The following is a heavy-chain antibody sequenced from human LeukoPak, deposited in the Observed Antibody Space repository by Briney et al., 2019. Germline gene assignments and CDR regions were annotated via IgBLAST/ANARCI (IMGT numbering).Heavy chain of an antibody. Sequence: GGSLRLSCSASGFTFSSYAMHWVRQAPGKGLEYVSAISSSGGSTYYADSVKGRLTISRDNSKNTLYLQMSSLRAEDTAVYYCVKTSLWFGELFGFDYWGQGTLVTVSS. J-gene: IGHJ4*02. CDR1: GFTFSSYA. CDR3: VKTSLWFGELFGFDY. D-gene: IGHD3-10*01. V-gene: IGHV3-64D*06. CDR2: ISSSGGST.